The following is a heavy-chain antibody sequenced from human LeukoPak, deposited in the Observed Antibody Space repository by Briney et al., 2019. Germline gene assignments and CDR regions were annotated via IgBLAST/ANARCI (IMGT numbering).Heavy chain of an antibody. CDR3: ATVYYYDRVVGH. D-gene: IGHD3-22*01. Sequence: SETLSLTCTVSGGSISSSSYYWGWIRQPPGKGLEWIGSIYYSGSTYYNPSLKSRVTISVDTSKNQFSLKLSSVTAADTAVYYCATVYYYDRVVGHWGQGTLVIVSS. CDR1: GGSISSSSYY. V-gene: IGHV4-39*01. CDR2: IYYSGST. J-gene: IGHJ1*01.